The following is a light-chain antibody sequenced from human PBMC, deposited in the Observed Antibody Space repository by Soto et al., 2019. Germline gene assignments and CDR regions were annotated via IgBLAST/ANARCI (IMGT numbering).Light chain of an antibody. V-gene: IGKV3-20*01. CDR3: QQYSTSPPGVT. Sequence: EIVLTQSPGTLSLSPGERATLSCRASRSVSSNYLAWYQQKPGQAPRLLIGATSSRATGVSDRFSGSGSGTDFTLTISGLEPEDFAVYYCQQYSTSPPGVTFGGGTKVEIK. CDR2: ATS. J-gene: IGKJ4*02. CDR1: RSVSSNY.